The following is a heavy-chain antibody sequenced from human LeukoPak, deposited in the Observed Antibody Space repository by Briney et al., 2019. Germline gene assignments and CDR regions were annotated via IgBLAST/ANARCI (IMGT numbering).Heavy chain of an antibody. V-gene: IGHV3-13*04. CDR1: GFTFSSYD. J-gene: IGHJ4*02. D-gene: IGHD3-10*01. CDR3: AKAVRGEYYFDY. Sequence: GGSLRFSCAASGFTFSSYDMHWVRQATGKGLEWVSAIGTAGDTYYPGSVKGRFTISRENAKNSLYLQMNSLRAGDTAVYYCAKAVRGEYYFDYWGQGALVTVSS. CDR2: IGTAGDT.